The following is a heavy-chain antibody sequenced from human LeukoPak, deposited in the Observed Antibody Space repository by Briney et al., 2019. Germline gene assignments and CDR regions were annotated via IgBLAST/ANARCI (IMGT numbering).Heavy chain of an antibody. V-gene: IGHV3-48*01. D-gene: IGHD1-1*01. CDR1: GFTFSSYS. Sequence: GRSLRLSCAASGFTFSSYSMNWVRQAPGKGLEWVSYISSSSSTIYYADSVKGRFTISRDNAKNSLYLQMNSLRAEDTAVYYCARGSLERLGPAFDIWGQGTMVTVSS. J-gene: IGHJ3*02. CDR3: ARGSLERLGPAFDI. CDR2: ISSSSSTI.